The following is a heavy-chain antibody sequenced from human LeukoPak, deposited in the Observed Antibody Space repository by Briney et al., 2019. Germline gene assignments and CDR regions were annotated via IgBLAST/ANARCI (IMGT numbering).Heavy chain of an antibody. CDR3: ARDREQRLGIWFDP. J-gene: IGHJ5*02. D-gene: IGHD6-25*01. Sequence: ASVKVSCKASGYTFTGYYMHWVRQAPGQGLEWMGRINPNSGGTNYAQKFQGRVTMTRDTSISTAYMELSRLRSDDTAVYYCARDREQRLGIWFDPWGQGTLVTVSS. CDR2: INPNSGGT. V-gene: IGHV1-2*06. CDR1: GYTFTGYY.